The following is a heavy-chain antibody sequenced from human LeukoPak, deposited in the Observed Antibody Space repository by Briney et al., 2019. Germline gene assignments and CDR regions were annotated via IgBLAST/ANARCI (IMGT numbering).Heavy chain of an antibody. V-gene: IGHV3-11*01. J-gene: IGHJ3*01. D-gene: IGHD2-2*01. CDR2: IRSSDTI. Sequence: GGSLRLSCAASGFTFSDYYMSWIRQAPGKGLEWVSYIRSSDTIYYADSVKGRFTISRDNAKNSLFLEMNSLRAEGTAVYFCARPDCSSTSCYSGQAFHVWGQGTMVTVSS. CDR1: GFTFSDYY. CDR3: ARPDCSSTSCYSGQAFHV.